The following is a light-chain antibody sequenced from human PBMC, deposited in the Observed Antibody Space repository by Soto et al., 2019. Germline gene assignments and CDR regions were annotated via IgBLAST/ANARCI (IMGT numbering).Light chain of an antibody. V-gene: IGLV1-44*01. CDR3: AAWDDSLNVWV. J-gene: IGLJ3*02. Sequence: QSVLTQPPSASGTPGQRVTISCSGSYSNIGTHPVNWYQQLPGTAPKLLIYTNNQRPSGVPDRFSGSKSGTSASLAISGLQSEDEADYYCAAWDDSLNVWVFGGGTKLTVL. CDR2: TNN. CDR1: YSNIGTHP.